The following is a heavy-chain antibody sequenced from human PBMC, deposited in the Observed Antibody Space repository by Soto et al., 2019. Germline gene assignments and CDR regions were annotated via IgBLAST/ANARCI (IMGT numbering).Heavy chain of an antibody. CDR2: ISGSGGST. CDR3: AKSSDFWSGYSGY. J-gene: IGHJ4*02. V-gene: IGHV3-23*01. CDR1: GFTFSSYA. D-gene: IGHD3-3*01. Sequence: GGSLILSCAASGFTFSSYAMSWVRQAPGKGLEWVSAISGSGGSTYYADSVKGRFTISRDNSKNTLYLQMNSLRAEDTAVYYCAKSSDFWSGYSGYWGQGTLVTVSS.